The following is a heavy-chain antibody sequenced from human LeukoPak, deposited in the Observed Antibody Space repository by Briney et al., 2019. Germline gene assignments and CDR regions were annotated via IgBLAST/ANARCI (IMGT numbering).Heavy chain of an antibody. CDR2: IYDSGNT. CDR3: ASTEKWLSFDY. CDR1: GGSISNYY. D-gene: IGHD5-24*01. Sequence: PSETLSLTCTVPGGSISNYYWSWIRQPPGRGLEWLGNIYDSGNTNYNPSLKSRITISLDTSKNQFSLKLSSVTAADTAVYYCASTEKWLSFDYWGQGTLVTVSS. J-gene: IGHJ4*02. V-gene: IGHV4-59*01.